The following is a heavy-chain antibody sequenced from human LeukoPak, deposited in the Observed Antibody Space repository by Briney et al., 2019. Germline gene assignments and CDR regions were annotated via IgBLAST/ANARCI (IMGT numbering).Heavy chain of an antibody. J-gene: IGHJ3*02. Sequence: SETLSLTCTLSGRSISSYYWSWIRQPAGKGLEWIGRIYTSGSTNYNPSLKSRVTMSVDTTKNPFSLKLSSVTPADPAVNYCGGGYNWNDVGAFDIWGQGTMVTVSS. D-gene: IGHD1-20*01. CDR1: GRSISSYY. CDR3: GGGYNWNDVGAFDI. V-gene: IGHV4-4*07. CDR2: IYTSGST.